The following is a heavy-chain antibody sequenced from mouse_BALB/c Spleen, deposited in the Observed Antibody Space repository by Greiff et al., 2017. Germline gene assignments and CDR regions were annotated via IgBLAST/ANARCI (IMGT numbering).Heavy chain of an antibody. CDR1: GFTFSSYG. CDR3: ARDYGNSWFAY. CDR2: INSNGGST. D-gene: IGHD2-1*01. J-gene: IGHJ3*01. V-gene: IGHV5-6-3*01. Sequence: EVKLVESGGGLVQPGGSLKLSCAASGFTFSSYGMSWVRQAPDKRLELVATINSNGGSTYYPDSVTGRFTISRDNAKNTLYLQMSSLKSEDTAMYYCARDYGNSWFAYWGQGTLVTVSA.